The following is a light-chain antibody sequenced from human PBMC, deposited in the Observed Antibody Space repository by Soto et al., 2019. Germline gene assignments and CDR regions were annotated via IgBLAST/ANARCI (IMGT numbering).Light chain of an antibody. Sequence: EIVLTQSPGTXCLSPXERATLXXXACQSVSSSYLAWYQQKPGQAPRLLIYVASSRATGIPDRFSGSGSGTDFTLTISRLEPEDFAVYYCHHYGISPPWTFGQGT. J-gene: IGKJ1*01. CDR3: HHYGISPPWT. V-gene: IGKV3-20*01. CDR1: QSVSSSY. CDR2: VAS.